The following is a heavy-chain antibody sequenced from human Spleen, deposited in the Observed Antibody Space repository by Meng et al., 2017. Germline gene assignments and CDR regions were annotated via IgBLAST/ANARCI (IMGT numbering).Heavy chain of an antibody. CDR2: INPKSGDT. J-gene: IGHJ4*02. CDR1: GYTFPDYW. Sequence: GQLWQSGAEVKKPGAAVKGSCKASGYTFPDYWLHWVRRAPGQGLEWMGRINPKSGDTHYAQRFQGRVTMTGDTSISTAYMELSGLRSDDTAMYYCARDEDISAAGYLLGDFWGQGTLVTVSS. D-gene: IGHD6-13*01. V-gene: IGHV1-2*06. CDR3: ARDEDISAAGYLLGDF.